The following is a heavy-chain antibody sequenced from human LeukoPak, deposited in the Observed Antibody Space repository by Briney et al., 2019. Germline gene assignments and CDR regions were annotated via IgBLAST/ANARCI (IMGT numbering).Heavy chain of an antibody. CDR2: MNPNSGNT. V-gene: IGHV1-8*03. J-gene: IGHJ5*02. Sequence: ASVKVSCKASGYTFTSYDINWVRQATGQGLKWMGWMNPNSGNTGYAQKFQGRVTITRNTSISTAYMELSSLRSEDTVVYYCARIYCSSTSCYRYSNWFDPWGQGTLVTVSS. CDR1: GYTFTSYD. D-gene: IGHD2-2*02. CDR3: ARIYCSSTSCYRYSNWFDP.